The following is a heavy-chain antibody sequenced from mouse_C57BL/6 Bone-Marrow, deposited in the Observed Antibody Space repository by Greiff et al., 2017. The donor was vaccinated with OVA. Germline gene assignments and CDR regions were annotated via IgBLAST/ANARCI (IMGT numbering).Heavy chain of an antibody. CDR1: GYTFTDSN. V-gene: IGHV1-22*01. Sequence: VQLQQSGPELVKPGASVKMSCKASGYTFTDSNMPWVKQSHGKSLEWIGYINPNNGGTRYNQKFKGKATLTVNKSSSTAYMELRSLTSEDSAVYYCARGTVVATDWYFDVWGTGTTVTVSS. CDR2: INPNNGGT. J-gene: IGHJ1*03. D-gene: IGHD1-1*01. CDR3: ARGTVVATDWYFDV.